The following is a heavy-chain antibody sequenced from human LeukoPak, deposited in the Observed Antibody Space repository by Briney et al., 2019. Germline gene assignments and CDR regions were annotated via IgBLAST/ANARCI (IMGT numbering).Heavy chain of an antibody. CDR3: ARQDTYYVLNY. Sequence: GESLKISCKGSGYNFSNCWIVWVRQMPGKGLEWMGTVYPDDSDTRYSPSFQGQVTISADKSTSTAYLQWSSLKASDTALYYCARQDTYYVLNYWGQGTLVTVSS. J-gene: IGHJ4*02. D-gene: IGHD2/OR15-2a*01. CDR2: VYPDDSDT. V-gene: IGHV5-51*01. CDR1: GYNFSNCW.